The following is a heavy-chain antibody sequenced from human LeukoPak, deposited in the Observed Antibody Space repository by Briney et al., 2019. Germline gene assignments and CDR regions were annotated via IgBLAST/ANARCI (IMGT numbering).Heavy chain of an antibody. CDR3: ARVSTIEWGYSSSWDNYYFDY. J-gene: IGHJ4*02. D-gene: IGHD6-13*01. Sequence: SETPSLTCTVSGGSISSGDYYWSWIRQPPGKGLEWIGYIYYSGSTYYDPSLKSRVTISVDTSKNQFSLKLSSVTAADTAVYYCARVSTIEWGYSSSWDNYYFDYWGQGTLVTVSS. CDR2: IYYSGST. V-gene: IGHV4-30-4*01. CDR1: GGSISSGDYY.